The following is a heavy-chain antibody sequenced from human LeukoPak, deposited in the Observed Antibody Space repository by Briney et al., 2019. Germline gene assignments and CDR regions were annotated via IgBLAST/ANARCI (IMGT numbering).Heavy chain of an antibody. V-gene: IGHV5-10-1*01. Sequence: GESLKISCKGSGYSFTSYWISWVRQMPGKGLEWMGRIDPSDSYTNYSPSFQGHVTISADKSISTAYLQWSSLKASDTAMYHCAMGIAAAGLPFDYWGQGTLVTVSS. CDR2: IDPSDSYT. D-gene: IGHD6-13*01. CDR3: AMGIAAAGLPFDY. CDR1: GYSFTSYW. J-gene: IGHJ4*02.